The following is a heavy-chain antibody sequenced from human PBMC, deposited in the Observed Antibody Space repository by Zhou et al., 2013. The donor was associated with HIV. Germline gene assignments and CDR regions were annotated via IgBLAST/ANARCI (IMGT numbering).Heavy chain of an antibody. CDR3: ARGRYCSGGSCYYFDY. J-gene: IGHJ4*02. CDR2: IIPILGIA. CDR1: GGTFSSYA. Sequence: QVQLVQSGAEVKKPGSSVKVSCKASGGTFSSYAISWVRQAPGQGLEWMGRIIPILGIANYAQKFQGRVTITADKSTSTAYMELSSLRSEDTAVYYCARGRYCSGGSCYYFDYWGQGTLVTVSS. D-gene: IGHD2-15*01. V-gene: IGHV1-69*04.